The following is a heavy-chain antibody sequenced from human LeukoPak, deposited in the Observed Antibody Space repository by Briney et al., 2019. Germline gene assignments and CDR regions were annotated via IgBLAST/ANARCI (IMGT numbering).Heavy chain of an antibody. Sequence: GGSLRLSCAASGFTFSSYAMRWVRQAPGKGLEWVSAISGSGGSTYYADSVKGRFTISRDNSKNTLYLQMNSLRAEDTAVYYCAKLEEWLSSYYYYMDVWGKGTTVTVSS. CDR2: ISGSGGST. V-gene: IGHV3-23*01. J-gene: IGHJ6*03. CDR1: GFTFSSYA. CDR3: AKLEEWLSSYYYYMDV. D-gene: IGHD3-3*01.